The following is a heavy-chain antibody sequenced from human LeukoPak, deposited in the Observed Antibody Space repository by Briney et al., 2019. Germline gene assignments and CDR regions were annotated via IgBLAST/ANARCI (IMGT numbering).Heavy chain of an antibody. CDR3: ARGGVTSVLSPQFDP. CDR2: INPNSGGT. J-gene: IGHJ5*02. CDR1: GYTFTGYH. V-gene: IGHV1-2*02. Sequence: GASVKVSCNTSGYTFTGYHIHWMRQAPGQRLEWVGLINPNSGGTNYAQKFQGRVTMTRDTSISTAYMELSRLISDDTAVYYCARGGVTSVLSPQFDPWGQGTLVTVSS. D-gene: IGHD4/OR15-4a*01.